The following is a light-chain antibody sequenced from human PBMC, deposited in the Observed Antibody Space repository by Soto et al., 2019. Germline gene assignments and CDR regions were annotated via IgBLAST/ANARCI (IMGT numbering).Light chain of an antibody. J-gene: IGKJ5*01. Sequence: AMTQVPATLSVYTGARATLSCTASQSVSSNLAWYQQKPGQAPRLLIYGASNRATGIPARFSGSGSGTEFTLTISSLQSEDLAVYYCQQYKNWPAITFGQGTRLEIK. CDR1: QSVSSN. CDR2: GAS. V-gene: IGKV3-15*01. CDR3: QQYKNWPAIT.